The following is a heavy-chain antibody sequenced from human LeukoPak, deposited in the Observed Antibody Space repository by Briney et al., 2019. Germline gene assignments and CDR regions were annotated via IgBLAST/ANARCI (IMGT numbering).Heavy chain of an antibody. CDR2: INHSGST. Sequence: SETLSLTCAVYGGSFSGYYWSWIRQPPGKGLEWIGEINHSGSTNYNPSLKSRVTISVDTSKNQFSLKLSSVTAADTAVYYCARDRFDDSNGYYYHSYYYMNVWGKGTTVTVSS. D-gene: IGHD3-22*01. CDR3: ARDRFDDSNGYYYHSYYYMNV. CDR1: GGSFSGYY. V-gene: IGHV4-34*01. J-gene: IGHJ6*03.